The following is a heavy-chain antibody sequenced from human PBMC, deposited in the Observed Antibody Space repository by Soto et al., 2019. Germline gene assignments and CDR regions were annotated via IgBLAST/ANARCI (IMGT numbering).Heavy chain of an antibody. Sequence: QVQLVQSGAEVKKPGASVKVSCKASGYTFTSYGISWVRQAPGQGLEWMGWISAYNGNTNYAQKLQGRLTMTTDTSTSTAYMELRSLRSDDTAVYYCARVYRITMVRGELSEYWGQGTLVTVSS. V-gene: IGHV1-18*01. J-gene: IGHJ4*02. CDR3: ARVYRITMVRGELSEY. D-gene: IGHD3-10*01. CDR2: ISAYNGNT. CDR1: GYTFTSYG.